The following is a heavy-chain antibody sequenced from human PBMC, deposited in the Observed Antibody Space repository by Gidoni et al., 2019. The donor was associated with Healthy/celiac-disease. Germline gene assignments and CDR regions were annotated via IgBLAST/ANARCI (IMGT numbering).Heavy chain of an antibody. CDR2: ISGSGGST. Sequence: EVQLLESGGGLVQPGGSLRLSCAASGFTFSSFAMSWVRQAPGKGRAWVSAISGSGGSTYYADSVKGRFTISRDNSKNTLYLQMNSLRAEDTAVYYCAKDLTTGTTVTTYYYGMDVWGQGTTVTVSS. D-gene: IGHD4-17*01. CDR3: AKDLTTGTTVTTYYYGMDV. J-gene: IGHJ6*02. V-gene: IGHV3-23*01. CDR1: GFTFSSFA.